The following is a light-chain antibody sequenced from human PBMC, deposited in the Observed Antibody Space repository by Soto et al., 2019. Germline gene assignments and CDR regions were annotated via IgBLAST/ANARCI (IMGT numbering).Light chain of an antibody. CDR3: AAWDDSLNGPGVV. CDR1: SSNIGSNT. V-gene: IGLV1-44*01. CDR2: SNN. J-gene: IGLJ2*01. Sequence: QSVLTQPPSASGTPGQRVTISCSGSSSNIGSNTVNWYQQLPGTAPKLLIYSNNQRRSGVPDRFSGCKSGTSASLAISGLQSEDEADYYCAAWDDSLNGPGVVFGGGTKLTVL.